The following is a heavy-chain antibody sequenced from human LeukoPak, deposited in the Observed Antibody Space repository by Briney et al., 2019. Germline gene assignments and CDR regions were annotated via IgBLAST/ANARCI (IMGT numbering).Heavy chain of an antibody. CDR2: ISSSSSYI. J-gene: IGHJ4*02. D-gene: IGHD2-2*01. V-gene: IGHV3-21*04. CDR1: GFTFSSYS. Sequence: GGSLRLSCAASGFTFSSYSMNWVRQAPGKGLEWVSSISSSSSYIYYADSVKGRFTISRDNAKNSLYLQMNSLRAEDTAVYYCAKEARQRSTFDYWGQGTLVTVSS. CDR3: AKEARQRSTFDY.